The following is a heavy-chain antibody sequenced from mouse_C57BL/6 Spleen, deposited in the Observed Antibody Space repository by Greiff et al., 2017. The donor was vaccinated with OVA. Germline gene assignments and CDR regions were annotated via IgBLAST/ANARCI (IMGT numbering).Heavy chain of an antibody. CDR2: IRSKSSNYAT. CDR1: GFTFNTYA. J-gene: IGHJ2*01. CDR3: VRDGNYEGYFDY. V-gene: IGHV10-3*01. Sequence: EVQLVESGGGLVQPKGSLKLSCAASGFTFNTYAMHWVRQAPGKGLEWVARIRSKSSNYATYYADSVKDRFTISRHDSQSMLYLQMNNLKTEDTAMYYCVRDGNYEGYFDYWGQGTTLTVSS. D-gene: IGHD2-1*01.